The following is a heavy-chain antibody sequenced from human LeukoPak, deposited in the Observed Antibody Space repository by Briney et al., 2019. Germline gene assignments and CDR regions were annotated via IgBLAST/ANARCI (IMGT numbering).Heavy chain of an antibody. J-gene: IGHJ5*02. D-gene: IGHD3-3*01. CDR2: INPSGGST. CDR3: ARGDYDCWSGYYTGNWFDP. V-gene: IGHV1-46*03. CDR1: GYTFTSYY. Sequence: ASVKVSCKTSGYTFTSYYMHWVRQAPGQGLEWMGIINPSGGSTSYAQKFQGRVTMTRDTSTSTVYMELSSLRSEDTAVYYCARGDYDCWSGYYTGNWFDPWGQGTLVNVSS.